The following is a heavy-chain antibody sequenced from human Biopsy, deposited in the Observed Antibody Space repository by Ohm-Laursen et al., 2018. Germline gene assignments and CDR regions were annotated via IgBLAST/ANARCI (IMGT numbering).Heavy chain of an antibody. CDR2: ISHTGYT. D-gene: IGHD4-23*01. V-gene: IGHV4-59*11. CDR1: GGSLTGHY. Sequence: SETLSLTCTVSGGSLTGHYWTWIRQPPGKGLEWIGHISHTGYTSYKSSLKRRVTISLDTSRKHFSLRLTSLAAADTAVYYCARGSNEYGGLYFPHWGQGTLVTVSS. J-gene: IGHJ1*01. CDR3: ARGSNEYGGLYFPH.